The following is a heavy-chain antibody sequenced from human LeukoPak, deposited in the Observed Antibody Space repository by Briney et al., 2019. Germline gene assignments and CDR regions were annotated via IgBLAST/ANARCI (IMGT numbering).Heavy chain of an antibody. CDR2: IGVFNGNR. CDR1: GYTFSRYG. J-gene: IGHJ4*02. Sequence: EASVKVSCKTSGYTFSRYGFSWVRQAPGQGLEWIGWIGVFNGNRNYAKSVQGRITLTADTSTNTTYMELRSLTSDDTAVYFCGRDWDWHVQFWGQGTLITVSS. D-gene: IGHD1-26*01. CDR3: GRDWDWHVQF. V-gene: IGHV1-18*01.